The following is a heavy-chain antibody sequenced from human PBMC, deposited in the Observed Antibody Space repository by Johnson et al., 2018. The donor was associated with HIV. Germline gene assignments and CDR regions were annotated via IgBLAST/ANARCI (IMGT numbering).Heavy chain of an antibody. D-gene: IGHD3-22*01. CDR1: GFTFSSYW. CDR3: ARAGANYYYDSSGYGAFDI. J-gene: IGHJ3*02. V-gene: IGHV3-30-3*01. CDR2: ISYDGSNK. Sequence: QMQLVESGGGLVQPGGSLRLSCAASGFTFSSYWMSWVRQAPGKGLEWVAVISYDGSNKYYAYSVKGRFSFSRDNSKNTLSLQMNSRRAEDTAVYYCARAGANYYYDSSGYGAFDIWGQGTMVTVSS.